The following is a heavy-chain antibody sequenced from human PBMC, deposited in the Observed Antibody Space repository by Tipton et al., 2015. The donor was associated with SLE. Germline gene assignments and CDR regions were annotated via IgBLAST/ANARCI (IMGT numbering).Heavy chain of an antibody. CDR2: INHSGST. CDR1: GGSISSHS. J-gene: IGHJ4*02. Sequence: TLSLTCTVSGGSISSHSWSWIRQPPGKGLEWIGEINHSGSTSYNPSLKSRVTISVDRSKNQFSLKLSSVTAADTAVYYCAGEGMTTVTTWGTSFDYWGQGTLVTVSS. V-gene: IGHV4-34*01. CDR3: AGEGMTTVTTWGTSFDY. D-gene: IGHD4-17*01.